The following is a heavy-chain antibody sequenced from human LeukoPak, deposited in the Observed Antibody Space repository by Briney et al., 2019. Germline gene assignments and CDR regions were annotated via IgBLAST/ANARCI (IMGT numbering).Heavy chain of an antibody. CDR3: AAGYLSSWYYFDY. Sequence: SETLSLTCTVSGVSISSYYWSWIRQPPGKGLKWIGYIYYSGSTNYNPSLKSRVTISVDTSKNQFSLKLSSVTAADTAVYYCAAGYLSSWYYFDYWGQGTLVTVSS. CDR1: GVSISSYY. CDR2: IYYSGST. V-gene: IGHV4-59*01. J-gene: IGHJ4*02. D-gene: IGHD6-13*01.